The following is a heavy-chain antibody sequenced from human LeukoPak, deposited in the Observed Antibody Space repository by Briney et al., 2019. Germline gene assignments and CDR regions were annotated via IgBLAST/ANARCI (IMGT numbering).Heavy chain of an antibody. V-gene: IGHV3-53*01. Sequence: GGSLRLSCAVSGFTVSSTDMSWVRQPPGKGLEWISVIYTGGNTFYADSVRGRFTISRDNSKNTLYLQMNSLRAEDTAVYYCARDLVSLGAFKAFDIWGQGTMVTVSS. CDR3: ARDLVSLGAFKAFDI. D-gene: IGHD3-9*01. J-gene: IGHJ3*02. CDR1: GFTVSSTD. CDR2: IYTGGNT.